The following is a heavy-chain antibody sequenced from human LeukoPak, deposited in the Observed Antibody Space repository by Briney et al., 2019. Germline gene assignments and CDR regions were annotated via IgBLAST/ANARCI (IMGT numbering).Heavy chain of an antibody. CDR2: ISYDGSNK. J-gene: IGHJ4*02. D-gene: IGHD1-26*01. V-gene: IGHV3-30*18. CDR1: GFTFSSYG. Sequence: PGRSLRLSCAASGFTFSSYGMHWVRQAPGKGLEWVAIISYDGSNKYYADSVKGRFTISRDNSRNTLYLQMNSLRAEDTAVYYCAKDASGCYWRTTYFDFWGQGTLVTVSS. CDR3: AKDASGCYWRTTYFDF.